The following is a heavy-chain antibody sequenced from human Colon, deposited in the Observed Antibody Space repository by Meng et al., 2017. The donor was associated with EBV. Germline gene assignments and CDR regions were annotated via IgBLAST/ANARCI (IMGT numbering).Heavy chain of an antibody. CDR2: IYHGGNT. D-gene: IGHD5-24*01. V-gene: IGHV4-4*02. CDR3: ARGNAYNAPSFDY. Sequence: VHWRESGPGLVEPSGTLSFTCAVSGASISSNNWWSWVRQPPGKGLEWIGEIYHGGNTNYNPSLKSRVTISVDRSNDQFSLSLSSVTAADTAVYYCARGNAYNAPSFDYWGQGTLVTVSS. CDR1: GASISSNNW. J-gene: IGHJ4*02.